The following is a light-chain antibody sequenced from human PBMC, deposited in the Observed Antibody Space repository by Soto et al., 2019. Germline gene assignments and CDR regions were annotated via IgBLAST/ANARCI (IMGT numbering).Light chain of an antibody. V-gene: IGKV3-20*01. CDR1: QSMSSFY. Sequence: IVLTQSPATLSLSPWERATLSCRASQSMSSFYLAWYQQKPGQAPRLLIYGASNRATGIPDRFSGSGSGTDFTLTISRLEPEDFAVYYCQQYGSSGTFGQGTKV. CDR2: GAS. J-gene: IGKJ1*01. CDR3: QQYGSSGT.